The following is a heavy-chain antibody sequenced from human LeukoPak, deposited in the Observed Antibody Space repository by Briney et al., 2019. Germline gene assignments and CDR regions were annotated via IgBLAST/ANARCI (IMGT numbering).Heavy chain of an antibody. J-gene: IGHJ3*02. CDR1: GYTFTSYF. Sequence: ASVKVSCKASGYTFTSYFMHWVRQAPGQGLEWMGWISAYNGNTNYAQKLQGRVTMTTDTSTSTAYMELRSLRSDDTAVYYCARNLVVGNEDAFDIWGQGTMVTVSS. V-gene: IGHV1-18*04. CDR2: ISAYNGNT. D-gene: IGHD3-22*01. CDR3: ARNLVVGNEDAFDI.